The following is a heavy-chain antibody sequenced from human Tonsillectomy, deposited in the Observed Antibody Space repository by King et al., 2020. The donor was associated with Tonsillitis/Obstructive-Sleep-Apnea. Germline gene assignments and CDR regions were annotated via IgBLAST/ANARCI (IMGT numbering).Heavy chain of an antibody. J-gene: IGHJ4*02. Sequence: DVQLVESGGGLVKPGGSLRLSCAASGFTFSSYSMNLVRHAPGKGLEWVSSISSSIGYIDYADSVKGRCTISRDNAKNSLYLQMNSLRAEDTAVYYCARSYYDFWSGYYQPLDYWGQGTLVTVSS. V-gene: IGHV3-21*01. CDR3: ARSYYDFWSGYYQPLDY. CDR2: ISSSIGYI. D-gene: IGHD3-3*01. CDR1: GFTFSSYS.